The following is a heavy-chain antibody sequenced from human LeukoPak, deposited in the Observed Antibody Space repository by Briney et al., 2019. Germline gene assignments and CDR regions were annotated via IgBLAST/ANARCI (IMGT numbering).Heavy chain of an antibody. CDR1: GLTFSRSA. J-gene: IGHJ4*02. CDR3: ARERAGKGYCSSTSWYGYGHSLDY. D-gene: IGHD2-2*01. V-gene: IGHV3-23*01. Sequence: GGSLRLSCAASGLTFSRSAMSWVRHAPGKGREGVSLISGSGNITNYAHSGKGRSTISRDNSKNTLYLKMNSLSAEDTAVYYCARERAGKGYCSSTSWYGYGHSLDYWGQGTLVTVSS. CDR2: ISGSGNIT.